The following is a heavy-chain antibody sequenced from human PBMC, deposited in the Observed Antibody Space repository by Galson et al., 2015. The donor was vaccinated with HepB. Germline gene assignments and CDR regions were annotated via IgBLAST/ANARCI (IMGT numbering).Heavy chain of an antibody. D-gene: IGHD3-10*01. CDR2: IRYDGSNK. CDR3: AKEWGTYYYGSGSYYGFDY. V-gene: IGHV3-30*02. J-gene: IGHJ4*02. CDR1: GFTFSSYG. Sequence: SLRLSCAASGFTFSSYGMHWVRQAPGKGLEWVAFIRYDGSNKYYADSVKGRFTISRDNSKNTLYLQMNSLRAEDTAVYYCAKEWGTYYYGSGSYYGFDYWGQGTLVTVSS.